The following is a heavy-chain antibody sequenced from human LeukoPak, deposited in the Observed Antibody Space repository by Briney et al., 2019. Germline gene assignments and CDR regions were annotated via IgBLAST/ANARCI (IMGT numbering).Heavy chain of an antibody. J-gene: IGHJ4*02. D-gene: IGHD5-18*01. Sequence: PGGSLRLSCAASGFTFSDYYMSWIRQAPGKGLEGVSYISSSGSTIYYADSVKGRFTISRDNAKNSLYLQMNSLRAEDTAVYYCARDELWSLYYFDYWGQGTLVTVSS. V-gene: IGHV3-11*01. CDR2: ISSSGSTI. CDR1: GFTFSDYY. CDR3: ARDELWSLYYFDY.